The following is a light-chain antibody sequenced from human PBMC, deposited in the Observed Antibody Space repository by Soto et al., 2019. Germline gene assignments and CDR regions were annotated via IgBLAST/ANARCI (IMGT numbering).Light chain of an antibody. CDR1: SSDVGGYTY. Sequence: QSALTQPASVSGSPGQSITISCTGTSSDVGGYTYVSWYQQHPGKAPKLMIYDVSNRPSGVSNRFSGSKSGNTASLTISGLQAEDEADYYCSSYTSSSTLNYVFGTGTKLTVL. J-gene: IGLJ1*01. CDR3: SSYTSSSTLNYV. CDR2: DVS. V-gene: IGLV2-14*01.